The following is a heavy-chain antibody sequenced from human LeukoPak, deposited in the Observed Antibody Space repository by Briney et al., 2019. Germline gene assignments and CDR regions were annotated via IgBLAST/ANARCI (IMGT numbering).Heavy chain of an antibody. V-gene: IGHV3-48*01. CDR2: ISTSTTTI. D-gene: IGHD5-12*01. J-gene: IGHJ4*02. Sequence: GGSLRLSCEASGFTFSSYSMNWVRQAPGKGLEWISYISTSTTTIYYADSVKGRFTISRDNSKNTLYLQMNSLRAEDTAVYYCAKGSLVVATNAPFDYWGQGTLVTVSS. CDR3: AKGSLVVATNAPFDY. CDR1: GFTFSSYS.